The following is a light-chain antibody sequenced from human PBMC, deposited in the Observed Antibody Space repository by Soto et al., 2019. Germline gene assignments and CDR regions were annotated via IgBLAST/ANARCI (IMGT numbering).Light chain of an antibody. J-gene: IGKJ5*01. Sequence: DIQMTQSPSTLPASVGDTVSITCRASQSISNWLAWYQQKPGKGPKLLIYDASSLQSGVPSRFSGRGSGTEFTLTISSLEPDDFATYYCQQYDSFAITFAQGTRLEIK. CDR1: QSISNW. V-gene: IGKV1-5*01. CDR2: DAS. CDR3: QQYDSFAIT.